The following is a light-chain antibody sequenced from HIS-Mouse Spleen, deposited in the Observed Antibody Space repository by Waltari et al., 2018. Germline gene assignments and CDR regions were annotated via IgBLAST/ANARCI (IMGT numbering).Light chain of an antibody. V-gene: IGLV2-14*03. J-gene: IGLJ3*02. CDR2: DVR. Sequence: QSALTQPASVSGSPGQSIPISCTGTSSDVGGYNYVSWYQQHPGKAPNLMIYDVRNRPSGVSNRFSGSKSGNTASLTISGLQAEDEADYYCSSYTSSSTRVFGGGTKLTVL. CDR3: SSYTSSSTRV. CDR1: SSDVGGYNY.